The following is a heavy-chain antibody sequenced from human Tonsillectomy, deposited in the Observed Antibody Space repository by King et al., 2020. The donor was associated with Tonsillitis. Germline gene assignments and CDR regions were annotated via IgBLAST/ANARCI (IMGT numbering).Heavy chain of an antibody. V-gene: IGHV3-23*04. CDR3: AKGPRLGVVPFYY. CDR1: GFTFSTYA. J-gene: IGHJ4*02. Sequence: VQLVESGGGLVQPGGSLRLSCAASGFTFSTYAMSWVRQAPGKGLEWVSAISDFGGSTYYADSVKGRFTISRDNSKSTLYLQMNSLRAEDTAVYYCAKGPRLGVVPFYYWGQGTLVTVSS. CDR2: ISDFGGST. D-gene: IGHD3-3*01.